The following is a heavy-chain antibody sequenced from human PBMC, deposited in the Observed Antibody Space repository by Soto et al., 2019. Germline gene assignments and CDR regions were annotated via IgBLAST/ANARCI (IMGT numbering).Heavy chain of an antibody. CDR3: AKSDTGYGEFDY. D-gene: IGHD4-17*01. CDR1: GLTFSSYA. J-gene: IGHJ4*02. V-gene: IGHV3-23*01. Sequence: EVQLLQSGGGLIQPGGSLRLSCAASGLTFSSYAMSWVRQAPGKGLEWVSFINENGGNTYYADSVKGRFTISRDNSKNTLYLQMNSLRAEDTALYYCAKSDTGYGEFDYWGQGTLVTVSS. CDR2: INENGGNT.